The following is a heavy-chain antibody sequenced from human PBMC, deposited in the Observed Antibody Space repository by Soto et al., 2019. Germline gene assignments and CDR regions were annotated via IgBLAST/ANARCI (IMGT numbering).Heavy chain of an antibody. V-gene: IGHV1-46*01. D-gene: IGHD6-25*01. CDR3: TLDSSGFDRNYCDY. CDR2: INPNTGST. CDR1: GYTFINYY. Sequence: ASVKVSCKTSGYTFINYYMHWVRQALGQGLEWVGKINPNTGSTNYAQKFQGRVSVTRDTSTSTVYMELSSLRSDDTDLYYCTLDSSGFDRNYCDYWGQGTLVTVSS. J-gene: IGHJ4*02.